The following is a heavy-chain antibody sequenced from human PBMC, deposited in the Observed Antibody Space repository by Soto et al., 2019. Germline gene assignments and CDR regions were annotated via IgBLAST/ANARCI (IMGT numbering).Heavy chain of an antibody. CDR2: ISSSSSYI. J-gene: IGHJ6*02. CDR3: ARDGTAMDYYYYGMDV. Sequence: PGGSLRLSCAASGFTFSDYYMSWIRQAPGKGLEWVSYISSSSSYIYYADSVKGRFTISRDNAKNSLYLQMNSLRAEDTAVYYCARDGTAMDYYYYGMDVWGQGTTVTVSS. D-gene: IGHD5-18*01. CDR1: GFTFSDYY. V-gene: IGHV3-11*06.